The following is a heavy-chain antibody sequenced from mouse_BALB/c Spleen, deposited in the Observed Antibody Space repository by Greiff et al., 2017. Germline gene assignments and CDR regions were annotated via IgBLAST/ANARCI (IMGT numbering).Heavy chain of an antibody. CDR2: IDPETGGT. V-gene: IGHV1-15*01. D-gene: IGHD2-10*01. CDR1: GYTFTDYE. J-gene: IGHJ4*01. Sequence: QVQLQQPGAELVRPGASVTLSCKASGYTFTDYEMHWVKQTPVHGLEWIGAIDPETGGTAYNQKFKGKATLTADKSSSTAYMELRSLTSEDSAVYYCTREGPPTDYAMDYWGQGTSVTVSS. CDR3: TREGPPTDYAMDY.